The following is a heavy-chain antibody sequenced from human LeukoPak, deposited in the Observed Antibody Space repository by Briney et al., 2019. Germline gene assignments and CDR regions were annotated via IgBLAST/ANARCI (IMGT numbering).Heavy chain of an antibody. CDR1: GFTFSSYG. D-gene: IGHD2-2*01. CDR2: IRYDGSNK. Sequence: GGSLRLSCAASGFTFSSYGMHWVRQAPGKGLEWVAFIRYDGSNKYYADSVKGRFTISRDNSKNTLYLQMNSLRAEDTAVYYCAKDRPKKNSSTSCYPDYWGQGTLVTVSS. V-gene: IGHV3-30*02. CDR3: AKDRPKKNSSTSCYPDY. J-gene: IGHJ4*02.